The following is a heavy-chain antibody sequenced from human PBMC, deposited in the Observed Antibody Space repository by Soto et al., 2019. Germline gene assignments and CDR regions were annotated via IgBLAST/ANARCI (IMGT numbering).Heavy chain of an antibody. CDR2: ISAYNGNT. CDR1: GYTFTSYG. CDR3: AREGSYYDILTGYPPKDYNWFDP. D-gene: IGHD3-9*01. Sequence: QVQLVQSGAEVKKPGASVKVSCKASGYTFTSYGISWVRQAPGQGLEWMGWISAYNGNTNYAQKLQGRVTMTTDTSTSTAYVELRSLRSDDTAVYYCAREGSYYDILTGYPPKDYNWFDPWGQGTLVTVSS. J-gene: IGHJ5*02. V-gene: IGHV1-18*01.